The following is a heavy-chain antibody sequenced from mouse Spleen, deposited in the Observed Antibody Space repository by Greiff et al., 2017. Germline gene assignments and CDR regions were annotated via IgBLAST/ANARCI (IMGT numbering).Heavy chain of an antibody. Sequence: QVQLQQSGAELARPGASVTLSCKASGYTFTSYWMQWVKQRPGQGLEWIGAIYPGDGDTRYTQKFKGKATLTADKSSSTAYMQLSSLASEDSAVYYCAREGGYWGQGTTLTVSS. D-gene: IGHD3-3*01. V-gene: IGHV1-87*01. J-gene: IGHJ2*01. CDR2: IYPGDGDT. CDR3: AREGGY. CDR1: GYTFTSYW.